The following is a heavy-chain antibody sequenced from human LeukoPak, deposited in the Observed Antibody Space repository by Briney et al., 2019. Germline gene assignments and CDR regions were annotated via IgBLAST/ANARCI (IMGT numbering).Heavy chain of an antibody. D-gene: IGHD3-10*01. CDR1: GFTFSSYG. V-gene: IGHV3-30*02. CDR2: IRYDGSNK. J-gene: IGHJ4*02. CDR3: AKGLVWFGEPDSIDY. Sequence: PGGSLRLSCAASGFTFSSYGMHWVRQAPGKGLEWVAFIRYDGSNKYYADSVKGRFTISRDNSKNTLYLQMNSLRAEDTAVYYCAKGLVWFGEPDSIDYWCQGTLVTVSS.